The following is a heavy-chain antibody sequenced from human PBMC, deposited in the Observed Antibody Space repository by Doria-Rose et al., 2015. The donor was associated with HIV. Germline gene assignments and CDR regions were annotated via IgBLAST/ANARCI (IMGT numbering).Heavy chain of an antibody. Sequence: QITLKESGPVLVKPTETLTLTCTVSGVSLSSPGMGVSWIRQPQGKALEWLANIFSDDERSYKTSLKSRLTISRGTSKSQVVLTMTDMDPVDTATYYCARIKSSRWYHKYYFDFWGQGTLV. CDR3: ARIKSSRWYHKYYFDF. V-gene: IGHV2-26*01. CDR1: GVSLSSPGMG. D-gene: IGHD6-13*01. CDR2: IFSDDER. J-gene: IGHJ4*02.